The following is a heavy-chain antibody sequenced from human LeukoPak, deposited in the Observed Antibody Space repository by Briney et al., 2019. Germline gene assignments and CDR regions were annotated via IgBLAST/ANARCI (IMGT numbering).Heavy chain of an antibody. CDR3: TRGQQLVGD. Sequence: GRSLRLSCAASGFTFSSYGMHWVRQAPGKGLEWVAVIWYDGSNKYYADSVKGRFTISRDNSKNTLYLQMNSLRVEDTAVYYCTRGQQLVGDWGQGTLVTVSS. V-gene: IGHV3-33*01. CDR1: GFTFSSYG. J-gene: IGHJ4*02. CDR2: IWYDGSNK. D-gene: IGHD6-13*01.